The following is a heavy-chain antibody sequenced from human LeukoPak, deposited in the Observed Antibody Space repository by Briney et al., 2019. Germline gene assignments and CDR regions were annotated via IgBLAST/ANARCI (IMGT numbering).Heavy chain of an antibody. D-gene: IGHD6-6*01. CDR3: ARDAVAARLRSYYYYMDV. J-gene: IGHJ6*03. CDR1: GGTFSSYA. Sequence: SVKVSXKASGGTFSSYAISWVRQAPGQGLEWIGGIIPIFGTANYAQKFQGRVTITADESTSTAYMELSSLRSEDTAVYYCARDAVAARLRSYYYYMDVWGKGTTVTVSS. CDR2: IIPIFGTA. V-gene: IGHV1-69*13.